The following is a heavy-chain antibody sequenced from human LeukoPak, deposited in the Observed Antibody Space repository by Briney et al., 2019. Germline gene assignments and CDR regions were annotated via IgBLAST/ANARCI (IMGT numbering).Heavy chain of an antibody. D-gene: IGHD7-27*01. V-gene: IGHV1-18*01. CDR2: ISAYNGNT. Sequence: ASVKVSCKASGYTFTSYVISWVRQAPGQGLEWMGWISAYNGNTNYAQKLQGRVTMTTDTSTSTAYMELRSLRSDDTAVYYCASRSRLGIGDYYMDVWGKGTTVTVSS. CDR1: GYTFTSYV. CDR3: ASRSRLGIGDYYMDV. J-gene: IGHJ6*03.